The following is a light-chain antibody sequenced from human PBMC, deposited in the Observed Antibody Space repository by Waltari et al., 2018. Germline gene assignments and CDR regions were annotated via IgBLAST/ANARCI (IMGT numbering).Light chain of an antibody. J-gene: IGKJ1*01. Sequence: EIVMTQSPATLSVSPGERATLSCRASGSVSINLAWFQQKPGQAPRPLIPGASTRATGIPARFSGSGSGTEFTLTISSLQSEDFAVYYCQQYNNWPRTFGQGTKVEIK. CDR2: GAS. CDR1: GSVSIN. V-gene: IGKV3-15*01. CDR3: QQYNNWPRT.